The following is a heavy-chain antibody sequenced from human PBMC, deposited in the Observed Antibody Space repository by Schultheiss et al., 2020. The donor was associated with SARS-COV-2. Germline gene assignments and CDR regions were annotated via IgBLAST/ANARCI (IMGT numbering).Heavy chain of an antibody. CDR3: ATAQYCSSTSCYNHYYYYMDV. CDR1: GYSFTSYW. D-gene: IGHD2-2*02. J-gene: IGHJ6*03. CDR2: IYPGDSDT. Sequence: GESLKISCKGSGYSFTSYWIGWVHQMPGKGLEWMGIIYPGDSDTRYSPSFQGQVTISADKSISTAYLQWSSLKASDTAMYYCATAQYCSSTSCYNHYYYYMDVWGKGTTVTVSS. V-gene: IGHV5-51*07.